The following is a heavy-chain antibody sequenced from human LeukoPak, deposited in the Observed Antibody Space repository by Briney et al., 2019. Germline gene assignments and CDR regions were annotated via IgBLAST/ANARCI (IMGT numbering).Heavy chain of an antibody. J-gene: IGHJ5*02. CDR3: VKEGEGDSYGPNSGPPT. V-gene: IGHV3-23*01. CDR2: VSDDGNSR. CDR1: GFSLSSCV. D-gene: IGHD5-18*01. Sequence: GGSLRHSRAASGFSLSSCVMSWVRHAPGKGPQCVSGVSDDGNSRYYADSLKGRFTISRGNSANTVYLQMNNLADEDTAVYYCVKEGEGDSYGPNSGPPTWGQGTLVTVSS.